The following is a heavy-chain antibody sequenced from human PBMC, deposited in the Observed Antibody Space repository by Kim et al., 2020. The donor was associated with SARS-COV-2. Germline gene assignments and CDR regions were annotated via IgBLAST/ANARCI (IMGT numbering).Heavy chain of an antibody. Sequence: YAESVKGRFTISRDNAKNSLYLPMNSLRAEDTAVYYCARAYSSGWAYFDYWGQGTLVTVSS. D-gene: IGHD6-19*01. CDR3: ARAYSSGWAYFDY. V-gene: IGHV3-21*01. J-gene: IGHJ4*02.